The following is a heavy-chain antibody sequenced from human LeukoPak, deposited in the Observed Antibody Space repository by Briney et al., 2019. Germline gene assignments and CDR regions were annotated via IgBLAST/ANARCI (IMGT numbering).Heavy chain of an antibody. Sequence: SETLSLTCTVSSGSISSYDWSWIRQPAGKGLEWIGRIYTSGSPNYNPSLKSRVTMSVDTSKNQFSLKLSSVTAADTAVYYCARIDILTGPFDYWGQGTLVTVSS. V-gene: IGHV4-4*07. CDR3: ARIDILTGPFDY. D-gene: IGHD3-9*01. CDR2: IYTSGSP. CDR1: SGSISSYD. J-gene: IGHJ4*02.